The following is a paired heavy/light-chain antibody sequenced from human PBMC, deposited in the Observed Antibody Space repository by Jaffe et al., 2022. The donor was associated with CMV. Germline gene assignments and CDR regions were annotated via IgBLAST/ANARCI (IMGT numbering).Light chain of an antibody. V-gene: IGLV1-51*01. CDR3: GTWDTSLSAVV. J-gene: IGLJ2*01. Sequence: QSVLTQPPSVSAAPGQKVTISCSGSSSNIENNYVSWYQQLPGTAPKLLIYDNNKRPSGIPDRFSGSKSGTSATLGITGLQTGDEADYYCGTWDTSLSAVVFGGGTKLTVL. CDR2: DNN. CDR1: SSNIENNY.
Heavy chain of an antibody. J-gene: IGHJ6*02. CDR1: GGAISSYY. CDR2: IYYSGST. D-gene: IGHD3-3*01. CDR3: ARGEGTLEWSRGRYYFYYHGMDV. V-gene: IGHV4-59*01. Sequence: QVQVQESGPGLVKPSETLSLTCTVSGGAISSYYWSWIRQPPGKGLEWIGYIYYSGSTNYNPSLKSRVTISVDTSKNHFSLKLSSVTAADTAVYYCARGEGTLEWSRGRYYFYYHGMDVWGQGTTVTVSS.